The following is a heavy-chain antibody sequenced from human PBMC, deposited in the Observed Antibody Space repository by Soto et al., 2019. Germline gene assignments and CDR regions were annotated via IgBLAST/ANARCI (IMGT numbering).Heavy chain of an antibody. CDR3: ARHGSN. Sequence: QLQASGPGLVNPSETLSLPCTVSGVSISNSSYYWGGIRRPPGKGLEWIGTIYYSGITYYNPSLKSRVTISVDTPNNQSSLTLTSVTAAHTAVYYCARHGSNWGQGTLVTVSS. V-gene: IGHV4-39*01. D-gene: IGHD3-10*01. J-gene: IGHJ4*02. CDR1: GVSISNSSYY. CDR2: IYYSGIT.